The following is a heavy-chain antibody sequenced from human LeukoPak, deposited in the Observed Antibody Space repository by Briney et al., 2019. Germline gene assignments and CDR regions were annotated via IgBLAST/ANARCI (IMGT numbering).Heavy chain of an antibody. CDR3: ARDAGHFGSTSPQELGY. J-gene: IGHJ4*02. D-gene: IGHD2-2*01. V-gene: IGHV3-21*01. CDR2: ISSSSSYI. CDR1: GFTFSSYS. Sequence: GGSLRLSCAASGFTFSSYSMNWVRQAPGKGLEWVSSISSSSSYIYYADSVEGRFTISRDNAKNSLYLQMNSLRAEDTAVYYCARDAGHFGSTSPQELGYWGQGTLVTVSS.